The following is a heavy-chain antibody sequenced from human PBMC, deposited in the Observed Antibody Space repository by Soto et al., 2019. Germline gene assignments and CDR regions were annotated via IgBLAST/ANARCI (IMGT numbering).Heavy chain of an antibody. CDR3: ARVPGP. CDR2: IYHSGSN. Sequence: QLQLQESGSGLVKPSQTLSLTCAVSGGSISSGGYSWSWIRQPPGKGLEWIGYIYHSGSNYYNPSPXSXXTRSVDRSKNQFSLKLSSVTAAATAVYYCARVPGPWGQGTLVTVSS. CDR1: GGSISSGGYS. J-gene: IGHJ5*02. D-gene: IGHD3-10*01. V-gene: IGHV4-30-2*01.